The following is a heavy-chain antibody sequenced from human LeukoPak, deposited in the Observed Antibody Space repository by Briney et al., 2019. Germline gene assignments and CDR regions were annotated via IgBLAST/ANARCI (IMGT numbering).Heavy chain of an antibody. J-gene: IGHJ3*02. V-gene: IGHV3-48*01. Sequence: GASLRLSCEASGFTFNSYSMNWVRQAPGKGLEWFSYISGRGGTTKYAASVRGRFTISRDNAHNSLYLQMNSLRAEDTAVYYCARDHQHAFDIWGQGTMVTLSS. CDR3: ARDHQHAFDI. CDR1: GFTFNSYS. CDR2: ISGRGGTT. D-gene: IGHD2-2*01.